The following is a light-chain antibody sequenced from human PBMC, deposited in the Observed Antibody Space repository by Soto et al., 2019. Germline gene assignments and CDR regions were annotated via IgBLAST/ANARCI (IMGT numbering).Light chain of an antibody. Sequence: DIQMTQSPSTVSASVGDRVTITCRASQSLSGWLAWYQQKPGKAPKLLISDASDLESGVPSRFSGSGSGTESTLTISSLQPDDFATYYCQQYHTYSYTFGQGTKLEIK. CDR3: QQYHTYSYT. CDR1: QSLSGW. CDR2: DAS. J-gene: IGKJ2*01. V-gene: IGKV1-5*01.